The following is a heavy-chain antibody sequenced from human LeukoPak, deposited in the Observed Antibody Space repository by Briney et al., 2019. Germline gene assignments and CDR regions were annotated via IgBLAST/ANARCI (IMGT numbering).Heavy chain of an antibody. CDR2: IYYSGST. J-gene: IGHJ5*02. V-gene: IGHV4-59*01. Sequence: SETLSLTCTVSGGSISSYYWSWVRQPPGKGLEWVGYIYYSGSTNYNPSLKSRVTISVHTSKNQFSLKLSSVTAADTAVYYCARGQELFSSGWYRGVNWFDPWGQGTLVTVSS. D-gene: IGHD6-19*01. CDR3: ARGQELFSSGWYRGVNWFDP. CDR1: GGSISSYY.